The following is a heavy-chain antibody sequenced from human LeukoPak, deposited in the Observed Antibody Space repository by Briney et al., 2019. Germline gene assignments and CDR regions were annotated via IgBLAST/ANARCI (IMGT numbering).Heavy chain of an antibody. Sequence: KASETLSLTCTVSGGSISISDYFWGWIRQPPGKGLEWIGRIYYTGITYYNPSLKSRVTMSVDTSKNQFSLNLTSVTAADTALYYCARMPCDKLSWYYSWFDPWGQGTLVTVSS. CDR2: IYYTGIT. CDR1: GGSISISDYF. V-gene: IGHV4-39*01. J-gene: IGHJ5*02. CDR3: ARMPCDKLSWYYSWFDP. D-gene: IGHD6-13*01.